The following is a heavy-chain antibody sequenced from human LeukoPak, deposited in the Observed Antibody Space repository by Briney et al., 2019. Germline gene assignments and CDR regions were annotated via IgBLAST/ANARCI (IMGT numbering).Heavy chain of an antibody. J-gene: IGHJ4*02. CDR3: AKAPNYYDSSGYGY. CDR1: GFSFSNAW. D-gene: IGHD3-22*01. Sequence: GGSLRLSCAASGFSFSNAWMNWVRQAPGKGLEWVSYISSSSSTIYYADSVKGRFTISRDNVKNSLYLQTNSLRAEDTAVYYCAKAPNYYDSSGYGYWGQGTLVTVSS. CDR2: ISSSSSTI. V-gene: IGHV3-48*01.